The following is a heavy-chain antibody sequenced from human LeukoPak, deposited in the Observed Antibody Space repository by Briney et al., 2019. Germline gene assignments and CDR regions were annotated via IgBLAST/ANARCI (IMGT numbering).Heavy chain of an antibody. Sequence: GESLKISCKGSGYSFNTYWIGWVRQMPGKGLEWMGIIYPGDSDTRYSPSFQGQVTISADKSISTAYLQWSSLKASDTAMYYCARHAPYYYYYMDVWGKGTTVTVSS. V-gene: IGHV5-51*01. CDR3: ARHAPYYYYYMDV. CDR2: IYPGDSDT. CDR1: GYSFNTYW. J-gene: IGHJ6*03.